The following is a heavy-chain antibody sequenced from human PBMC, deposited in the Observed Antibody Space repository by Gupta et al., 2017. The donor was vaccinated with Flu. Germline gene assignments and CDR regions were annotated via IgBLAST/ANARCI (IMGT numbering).Heavy chain of an antibody. D-gene: IGHD3-10*01. V-gene: IGHV1-3*01. CDR3: ARGALLWFGEPSLNWFDP. Sequence: QVQLVQSGAEVKKPGASVKVSCKASGYTFTSYAMHWVRQAPGQRLEWMGWINAGNGNTKYSQKFQGRVTITRDTSASTAYMELSSLRSEDTAVYYCARGALLWFGEPSLNWFDPWGQGTLVTVYS. CDR2: INAGNGNT. J-gene: IGHJ5*02. CDR1: GYTFTSYA.